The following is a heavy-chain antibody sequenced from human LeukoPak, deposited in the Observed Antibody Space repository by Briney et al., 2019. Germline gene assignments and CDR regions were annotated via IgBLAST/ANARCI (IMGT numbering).Heavy chain of an antibody. CDR3: ARHRFVVGFTRYYYDMDV. CDR2: IYYSGST. V-gene: IGHV4-59*08. D-gene: IGHD2-2*01. Sequence: SETLSLTCSVSTGSISSGYWSWIRQPPGKGLEWIGSIYYSGSTNHNASLKSRVTMSLDTSKNQISLKLSSVTAADTAVYYCARHRFVVGFTRYYYDMDVWGQGTTVTVSS. CDR1: TGSISSGY. J-gene: IGHJ6*02.